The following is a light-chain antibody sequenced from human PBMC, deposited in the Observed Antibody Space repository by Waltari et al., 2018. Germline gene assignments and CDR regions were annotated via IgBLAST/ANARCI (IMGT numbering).Light chain of an antibody. CDR3: QQSYITPWT. CDR2: ASS. CDR1: QSISSH. J-gene: IGKJ1*01. Sequence: DIQMTQSPSSLSASVGDRVTITCRASQSISSHLNWYQQKPGKAPKLLIYASSSLRSGVPSRFSGSGSGTDFTLTISSLQPEDFATYYCQQSYITPWTFGQGTKVEFK. V-gene: IGKV1-39*01.